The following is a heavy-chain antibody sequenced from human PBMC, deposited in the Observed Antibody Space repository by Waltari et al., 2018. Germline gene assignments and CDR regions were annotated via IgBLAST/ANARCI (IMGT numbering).Heavy chain of an antibody. Sequence: QVQLQESGPGLVKPSETLSLTCTVSGGSISSYYWSWIRQPPGKGLEWIGYIYYSGSTNYNPSLKSRVTISVDTSKNQFSLKLSSVTAADTAVYYCVREQNRAARHHDAFDIWGQGTMVTVSS. CDR2: IYYSGST. CDR3: VREQNRAARHHDAFDI. J-gene: IGHJ3*02. D-gene: IGHD6-6*01. V-gene: IGHV4-59*01. CDR1: GGSISSYY.